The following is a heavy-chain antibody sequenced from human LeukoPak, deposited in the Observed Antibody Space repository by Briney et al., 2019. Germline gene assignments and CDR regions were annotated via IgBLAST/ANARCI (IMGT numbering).Heavy chain of an antibody. CDR1: GFTFSSYA. J-gene: IGHJ4*02. D-gene: IGHD3-16*02. CDR3: AKSPLSPITFGGVIAPLKY. CDR2: ISGSGGST. Sequence: GGSLRLSCAASGFTFSSYAMSWVRQAPGKGLEWVSAISGSGGSTYYADSVKGRFTISRDNSKNTLYLQMNSLRAEDTAVYHCAKSPLSPITFGGVIAPLKYWGQGTLVTVSS. V-gene: IGHV3-23*01.